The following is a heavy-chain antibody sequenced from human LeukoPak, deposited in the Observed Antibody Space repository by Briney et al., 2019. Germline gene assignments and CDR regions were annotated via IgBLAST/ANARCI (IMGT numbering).Heavy chain of an antibody. CDR2: FDPEDGET. D-gene: IGHD3-10*01. CDR3: ATGHAHYYGSGSYIN. Sequence: GASVKVSCKGSGYTLTELSMHWVRQAPGKGLEWMGGFDPEDGETIYAQKFQGRVTMTEDTSTDTAYMELSSLRSEDTAVYYCATGHAHYYGSGSYINWGQGTLVTVSS. V-gene: IGHV1-24*01. CDR1: GYTLTELS. J-gene: IGHJ4*02.